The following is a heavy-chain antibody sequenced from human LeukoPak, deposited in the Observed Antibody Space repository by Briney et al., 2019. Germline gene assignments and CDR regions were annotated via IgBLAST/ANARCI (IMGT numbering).Heavy chain of an antibody. CDR1: GYSFTSYW. J-gene: IGHJ6*03. Sequence: GGSLRLSRKGSGYSFTSYWIRWVRQLPGKGLEWVGVIYPGDSDTRYSPSFQGQVPISADKSISTAYLQWSSLKASDTAMYYCARLTLGTYYDFWSGPMDVWGKGTTVTVSS. V-gene: IGHV5-51*01. CDR2: IYPGDSDT. D-gene: IGHD3-3*01. CDR3: ARLTLGTYYDFWSGPMDV.